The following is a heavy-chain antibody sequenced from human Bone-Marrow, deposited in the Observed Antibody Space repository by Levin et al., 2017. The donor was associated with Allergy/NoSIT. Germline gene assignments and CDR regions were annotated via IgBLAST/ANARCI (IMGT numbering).Heavy chain of an antibody. D-gene: IGHD3-10*01. Sequence: KLGESLKISCKASGATLNSFPLSWVRRAPGQGLEWMGGIIPIFGSGNYAQKFQGRVTITADKSTSTAYLELSSLRSEDTAVYYCAREIHVSSGDYYFDSWGQGTLVTVSS. CDR1: GATLNSFP. J-gene: IGHJ4*02. CDR3: AREIHVSSGDYYFDS. CDR2: IIPIFGSG. V-gene: IGHV1-69*06.